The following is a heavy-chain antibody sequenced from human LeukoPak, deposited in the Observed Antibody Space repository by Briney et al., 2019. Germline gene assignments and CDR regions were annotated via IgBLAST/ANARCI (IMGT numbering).Heavy chain of an antibody. CDR3: AMYSGSSWYFDY. D-gene: IGHD1-26*01. V-gene: IGHV4-30-2*01. J-gene: IGHJ4*02. CDR1: GGSISSGGYY. CDR2: IYHSGST. Sequence: SETLSLTCTVSGGSISSGGYYWSWIRQPPGKGLEWIGYIYHSGSTYYNPSLKSRVTISVDTSKNQFSLKLSSVTAADTAVYYCAMYSGSSWYFDYWGQGTLVTVSS.